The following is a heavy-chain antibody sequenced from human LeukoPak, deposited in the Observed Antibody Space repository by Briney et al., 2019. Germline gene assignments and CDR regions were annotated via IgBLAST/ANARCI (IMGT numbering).Heavy chain of an antibody. CDR1: GGSFSGYY. CDR2: INHSGST. J-gene: IGHJ3*02. D-gene: IGHD3-9*01. V-gene: IGHV4-34*01. Sequence: SETLSLTCAVYGGSFSGYYWSWIRQPPGKGLEWIGEINHSGSTNYNPSLKSRVTISVDTSKNQFSLKLSSVTAADTAVYYCARDGAVDILTGYGAFDMWGQGTMTVSS. CDR3: ARDGAVDILTGYGAFDM.